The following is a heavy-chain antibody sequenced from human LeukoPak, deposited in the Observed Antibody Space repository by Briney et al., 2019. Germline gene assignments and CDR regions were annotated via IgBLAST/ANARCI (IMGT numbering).Heavy chain of an antibody. CDR3: ARGDGVYVY. Sequence: GGSLRLSCAASGFTVSSNYMTWVRQAPGQGLEWVSVIYFGGTTYYADSVKGRFTISRDNSKNTVYLQMNSLRVEDTAVYYCARGDGVYVYWGQGTLVTVSS. D-gene: IGHD5/OR15-5a*01. J-gene: IGHJ4*02. V-gene: IGHV3-53*01. CDR1: GFTVSSNY. CDR2: IYFGGTT.